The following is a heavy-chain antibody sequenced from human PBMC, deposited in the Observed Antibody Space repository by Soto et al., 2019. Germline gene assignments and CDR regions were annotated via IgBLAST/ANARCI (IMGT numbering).Heavy chain of an antibody. CDR2: INHSGST. CDR1: GGSFSGYY. V-gene: IGHV4-34*01. Sequence: SETLSLTCAVYGGSFSGYYWSWIRQPPGQGLEWIGEINHSGSTNYNPSLKSRVTISVDTSKNQFLLKLSSVTAADTAVYYCAREWAYYDFWSGSWFDYWGQGTLVTVSS. D-gene: IGHD3-3*01. CDR3: AREWAYYDFWSGSWFDY. J-gene: IGHJ4*02.